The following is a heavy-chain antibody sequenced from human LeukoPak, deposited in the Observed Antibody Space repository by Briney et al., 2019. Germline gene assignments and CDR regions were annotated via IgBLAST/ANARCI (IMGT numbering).Heavy chain of an antibody. J-gene: IGHJ4*02. D-gene: IGHD4-17*01. CDR1: GFTFSSYW. CDR3: ARIGRDYGDYFDN. Sequence: GRSLRLSCAASGFTFSSYWMSWLRQAPGKGPEWVANIKQDGSEKDYVDSVKGRFTISRDNARNSLYLQMNSLRAEDTAVYYCARIGRDYGDYFDNWGQGTLVTVSP. CDR2: IKQDGSEK. V-gene: IGHV3-7*05.